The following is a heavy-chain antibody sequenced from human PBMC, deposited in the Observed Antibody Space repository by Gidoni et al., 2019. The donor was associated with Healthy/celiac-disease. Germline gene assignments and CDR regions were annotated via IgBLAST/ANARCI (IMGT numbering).Heavy chain of an antibody. D-gene: IGHD3-22*01. CDR3: AKGAPDYYDSSGYYRPKDIPFDY. V-gene: IGHV3-9*01. Sequence: EVQLVESGGGLVQPGRSLRLSCAASGFTFDDYAMHWVRQAPGKGLEWVSGISWNSGSIGYADSVKGRFTISRDNAKNSLYLQMNSLRAEDTALYYCAKGAPDYYDSSGYYRPKDIPFDYWGQGTLVTVSS. CDR1: GFTFDDYA. CDR2: ISWNSGSI. J-gene: IGHJ4*02.